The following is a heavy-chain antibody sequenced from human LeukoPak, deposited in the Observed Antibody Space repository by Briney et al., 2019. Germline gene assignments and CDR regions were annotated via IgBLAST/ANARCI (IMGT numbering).Heavy chain of an antibody. CDR2: INPSGGST. D-gene: IGHD3-16*01. V-gene: IGHV1-46*01. CDR1: GYTFTSYY. J-gene: IGHJ5*02. Sequence: ASVKVSCKASGYTFTSYYMHWVRQAPGQGLEWMGIINPSGGSTSYAQKFQGRVTMTRDTSTSTVYMELSSLRSEDTAVYYCARDRNRSWGYWWFDPWGQGTLVTVSS. CDR3: ARDRNRSWGYWWFDP.